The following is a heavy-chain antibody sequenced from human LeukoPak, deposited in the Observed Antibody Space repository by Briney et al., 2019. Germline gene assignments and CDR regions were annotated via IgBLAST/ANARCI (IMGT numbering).Heavy chain of an antibody. J-gene: IGHJ6*03. CDR1: GFTFSSYG. Sequence: AGRSLRLSCAASGFTFSSYGMHWVRQAPGKGLEWVAVISYDGSNKYYADSVKGRFTISRDNSKNTLYLQMNSLKGDDTAVYYCAKDSAFYYIDVWGKGTTVIISS. CDR3: AKDSAFYYIDV. CDR2: ISYDGSNK. D-gene: IGHD3-10*01. V-gene: IGHV3-30*18.